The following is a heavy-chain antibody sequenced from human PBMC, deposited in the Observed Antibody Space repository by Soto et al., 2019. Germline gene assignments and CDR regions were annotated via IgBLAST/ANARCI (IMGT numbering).Heavy chain of an antibody. D-gene: IGHD2-21*01. V-gene: IGHV3-13*01. CDR3: ARGRDSALYYFDY. J-gene: IGHJ4*02. CDR2: ITTGGDT. Sequence: EVQLVESGGGLVQPGGSLRLSCAASGFTFTDYDMDWVRQATGKGLEWVSVITTGGDTYYPGSVKGRFTVSRENAKNSLYLQMNSLRAEDTAVSYCARGRDSALYYFDYWGQGTLVTVSS. CDR1: GFTFTDYD.